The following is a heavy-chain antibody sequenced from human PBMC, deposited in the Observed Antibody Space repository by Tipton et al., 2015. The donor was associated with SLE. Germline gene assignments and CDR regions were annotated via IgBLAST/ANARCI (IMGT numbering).Heavy chain of an antibody. V-gene: IGHV4-34*01. D-gene: IGHD6-13*01. CDR3: ARDHSSSWSGHNAFDI. CDR2: INHSGST. Sequence: TLSLTCAVYGGSFSGYYWSWIRQPPGKGLEWIGEINHSGSTNYNQSLKSRVTISVDTSKNQFSLKLSSVTAADTAVYYCARDHSSSWSGHNAFDIWGQGTMVTVSS. J-gene: IGHJ3*02. CDR1: GGSFSGYY.